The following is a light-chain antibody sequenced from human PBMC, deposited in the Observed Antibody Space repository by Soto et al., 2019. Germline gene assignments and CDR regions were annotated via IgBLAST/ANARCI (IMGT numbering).Light chain of an antibody. CDR2: GAS. Sequence: VVRQARKTLCFSRGQRATLSCRASQSVNSRLAWYQHKPGQAPRLLISGASSRATGIPDRFSGSGSATDFTLTSSRLEPEDFALYYCQLYGRPLVTFAQGTRLETK. CDR3: QLYGRPLVT. CDR1: QSVNSR. J-gene: IGKJ5*01. V-gene: IGKV3-20*01.